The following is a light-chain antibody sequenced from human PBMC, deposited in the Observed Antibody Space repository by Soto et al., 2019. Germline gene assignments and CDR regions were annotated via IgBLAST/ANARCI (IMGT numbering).Light chain of an antibody. CDR3: SSYTSNSTLV. CDR2: DVS. V-gene: IGLV2-14*01. J-gene: IGLJ2*01. CDR1: SSDVGAYNY. Sequence: QTVVTQPASVSGSPGQSITISCTGTSSDVGAYNYVSWYQRHPAKAPKLMIYDVSNRPSGVSNRFSGSKSGNTASLTISGLQAEDEADYYCSSYTSNSTLVFGGGTKLTVL.